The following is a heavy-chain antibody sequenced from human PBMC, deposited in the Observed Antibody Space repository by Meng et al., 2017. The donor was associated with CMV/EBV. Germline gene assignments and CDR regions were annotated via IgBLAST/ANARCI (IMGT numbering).Heavy chain of an antibody. J-gene: IGHJ5*02. CDR2: INPNSGGT. D-gene: IGHD6-13*01. CDR1: GYTFTGYY. Sequence: ASVKVSCKASGYTFTGYYMHWVRQAPGQGLEWMGWINPNSGGTNYAQKFQGRVTMTRDTSISTAYMELSRLRSDDTAVYYCAKRRGSSWYGWFDPWGQGTLVTVSS. V-gene: IGHV1-2*02. CDR3: AKRRGSSWYGWFDP.